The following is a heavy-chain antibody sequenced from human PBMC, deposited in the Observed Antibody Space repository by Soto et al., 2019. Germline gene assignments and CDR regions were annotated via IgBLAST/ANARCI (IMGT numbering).Heavy chain of an antibody. CDR1: GYTFTSSY. CDR3: ATSGVVVTPLVYYYYGMDV. CDR2: INPSGGST. J-gene: IGHJ6*02. V-gene: IGHV1-46*01. Sequence: ASVKVSCKASGYTFTSSYMHWVRQAPGQGLEWMGIINPSGGSTSYAQKFQGRVTMTRDTSTSTVYMELSSLRSEDTAVYYCATSGVVVTPLVYYYYGMDVWGQGTTVTVSS. D-gene: IGHD2-21*02.